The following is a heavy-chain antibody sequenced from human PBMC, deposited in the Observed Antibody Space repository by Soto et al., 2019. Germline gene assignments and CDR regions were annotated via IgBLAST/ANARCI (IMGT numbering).Heavy chain of an antibody. Sequence: QVQLVQSGAEVKKPGASVKVSCKASGYTFTSYDINWVRQVTGQGLEWMGWMNPNSGNTGYAQKFQGRVTMTRNTSISTAYMELSSLRSEDTSVYYCARGVRARRYYYYYMDVWGKGTTVTVSS. J-gene: IGHJ6*03. CDR1: GYTFTSYD. V-gene: IGHV1-8*01. CDR2: MNPNSGNT. CDR3: ARGVRARRYYYYYMDV.